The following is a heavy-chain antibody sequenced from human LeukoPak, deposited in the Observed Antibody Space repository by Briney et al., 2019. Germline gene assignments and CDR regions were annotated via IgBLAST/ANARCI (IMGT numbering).Heavy chain of an antibody. V-gene: IGHV1-2*02. CDR1: GYTFTSYG. J-gene: IGHJ4*02. Sequence: VASVKVSCKASGYTFTSYGISWVRQAPGQGLEWMGWINPNSGGTNYAQKFQGRVTMTRDTSISTAYMELSRLRSDDTAVYYCARWYTNWGHFDYWGQGTLVTVSS. CDR2: INPNSGGT. CDR3: ARWYTNWGHFDY. D-gene: IGHD7-27*01.